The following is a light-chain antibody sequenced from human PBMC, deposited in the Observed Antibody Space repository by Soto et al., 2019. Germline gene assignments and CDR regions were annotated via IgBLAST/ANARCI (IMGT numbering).Light chain of an antibody. CDR3: KQSYSTPHT. Sequence: DIQMTQSPASLSASVGDRVTITCRASLRITTYLTWYQQKPGKAPKLLIYAASSVQSGVPSRFSGSGSGTDFTLATSSLQTEEFATYYCKQSYSTPHTFGQGTQRQIK. CDR1: LRITTY. CDR2: AAS. J-gene: IGKJ2*01. V-gene: IGKV1-39*01.